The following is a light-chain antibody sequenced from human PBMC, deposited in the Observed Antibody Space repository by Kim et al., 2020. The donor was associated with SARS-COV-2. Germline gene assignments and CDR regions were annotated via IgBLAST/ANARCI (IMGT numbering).Light chain of an antibody. CDR3: QQYYSTPIT. J-gene: IGKJ5*01. CDR2: WAS. Sequence: ANINCKSSQSVLYSPHNKNYLAWYQQKPGQPPKLLIYWASTRESGVPDRFSGSGSGTDFTLTISSLQAEDVAVYYCQQYYSTPITFGQGTRLEIK. CDR1: QSVLYSPHNKNY. V-gene: IGKV4-1*01.